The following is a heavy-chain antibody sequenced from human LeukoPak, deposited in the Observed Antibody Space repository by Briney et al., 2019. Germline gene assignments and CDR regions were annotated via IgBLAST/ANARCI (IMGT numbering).Heavy chain of an antibody. V-gene: IGHV4-39*01. Sequence: SETLSLTCTVSGGSISNSNYYWGWIRQPPGKGLEWIGSIYYSGSTYYNPSLKSRVTISVDTSKNQFSLKLSSVTAADTAVYYRARPNWHDARVGSFDPWGRGTLVTVSS. CDR2: IYYSGST. CDR3: ARPNWHDARVGSFDP. D-gene: IGHD1-1*01. J-gene: IGHJ5*02. CDR1: GGSISNSNYY.